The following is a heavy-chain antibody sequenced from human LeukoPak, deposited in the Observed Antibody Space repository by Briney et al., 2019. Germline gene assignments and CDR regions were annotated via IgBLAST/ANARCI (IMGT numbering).Heavy chain of an antibody. CDR3: ARDLRRIAAYYFDY. J-gene: IGHJ4*02. D-gene: IGHD6-25*01. CDR2: ISSDGRDK. Sequence: PGGSLRLSCAASGFTFSNYAIHWVRQAPGKGLEWVAVISSDGRDKHHADSVKGRFTISRDNYKNTLYLQTNSLRTEDTAVYYCARDLRRIAAYYFDYWGQGTLVTVSS. V-gene: IGHV3-30*03. CDR1: GFTFSNYA.